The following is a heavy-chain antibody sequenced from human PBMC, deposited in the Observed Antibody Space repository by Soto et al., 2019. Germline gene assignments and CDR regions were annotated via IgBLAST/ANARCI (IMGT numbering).Heavy chain of an antibody. D-gene: IGHD6-19*01. CDR2: MNPNSGNT. CDR3: AVRYSSGWYADNWFDP. CDR1: GYTFTSYD. Sequence: QVQLVRSGAEVKKPGASVKVSCKASGYTFTSYDINWVRQATGQGLEWMGWMNPNSGNTGYAQKFQGRVTMTRNTSISTAYMELSSLRSEDTAVYYCAVRYSSGWYADNWFDPWGQGTLVTVSS. V-gene: IGHV1-8*01. J-gene: IGHJ5*02.